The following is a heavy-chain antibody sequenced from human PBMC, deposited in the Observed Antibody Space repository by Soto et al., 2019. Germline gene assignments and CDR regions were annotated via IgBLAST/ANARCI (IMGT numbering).Heavy chain of an antibody. J-gene: IGHJ4*02. CDR1: GITFSNYA. Sequence: EVQLLESGGGLVQPGGSLRLSCAASGITFSNYAMYWVRLAPGKGLEWVSTIVSSGGVTYYAGSVKGRFTISRDNSKSTVYEQKDSLGAEDTAVYFCASTLPLRYGDHSGFDYWGQGTLVAVSS. D-gene: IGHD4-17*01. CDR3: ASTLPLRYGDHSGFDY. CDR2: IVSSGGVT. V-gene: IGHV3-23*01.